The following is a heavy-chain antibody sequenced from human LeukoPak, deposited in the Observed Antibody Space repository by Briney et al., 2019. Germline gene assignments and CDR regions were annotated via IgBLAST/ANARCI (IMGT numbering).Heavy chain of an antibody. Sequence: ASVKVSCKASGYTFTGYYMHWVRQAPGQGLEWVGWINPNTGGTNCAQKFQDRVTMTRDTSINTAYMALNSLRFDDTAVYYCARDSGGSSEDYWGQGTLVTVSS. CDR3: ARDSGGSSEDY. J-gene: IGHJ4*02. CDR1: GYTFTGYY. V-gene: IGHV1-2*02. D-gene: IGHD6-6*01. CDR2: INPNTGGT.